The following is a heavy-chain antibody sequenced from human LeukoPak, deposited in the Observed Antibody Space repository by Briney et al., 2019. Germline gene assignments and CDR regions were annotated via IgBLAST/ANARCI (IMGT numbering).Heavy chain of an antibody. V-gene: IGHV3-53*01. CDR1: GFTVSSND. CDR3: AKDLAPAAY. D-gene: IGHD2-2*01. J-gene: IGHJ4*02. Sequence: GGSLRLSCAASGFTVSSNDMSWVRQAPGKGLEWVSVIYAGDTTSYADSVEGRFTISRDNSKNTLHLQMNSLRAEDTAVYYCAKDLAPAAYWGQGTLVTVSS. CDR2: IYAGDTT.